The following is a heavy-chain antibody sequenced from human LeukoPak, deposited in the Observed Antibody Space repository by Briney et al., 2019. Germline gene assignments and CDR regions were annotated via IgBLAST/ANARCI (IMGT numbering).Heavy chain of an antibody. CDR2: IIPIFGTA. CDR3: ARAMGYSSSWYVDY. V-gene: IGHV1-69*13. J-gene: IGHJ4*02. Sequence: GPSVKVSCKASGGSFSSYGISWVRQAPGQGLEWMGGIIPIFGTAKYAQKFQGRVTIIADESTSTAYMELSSLRSEDTAVYYCARAMGYSSSWYVDYWGQGTLVTVSS. CDR1: GGSFSSYG. D-gene: IGHD6-13*01.